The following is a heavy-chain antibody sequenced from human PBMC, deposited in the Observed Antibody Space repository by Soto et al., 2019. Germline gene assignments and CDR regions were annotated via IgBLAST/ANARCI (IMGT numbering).Heavy chain of an antibody. CDR2: IYYSGST. D-gene: IGHD5-12*01. CDR3: ARADSGYEFSSGGIYYFDY. J-gene: IGHJ4*02. CDR1: GGSISSSSYY. Sequence: SETLSLTCTVSGGSISSSSYYWGWIRQPPGKGLEWIGSIYYSGSTYYNPSLKSRVTISVDTSKNQFSLKLSSVTAADTAVYYCARADSGYEFSSGGIYYFDYWGQGTLVTVSS. V-gene: IGHV4-39*01.